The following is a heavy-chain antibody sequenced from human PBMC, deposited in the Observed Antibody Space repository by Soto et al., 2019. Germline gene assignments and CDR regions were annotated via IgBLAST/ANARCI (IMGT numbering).Heavy chain of an antibody. J-gene: IGHJ4*02. V-gene: IGHV3-33*01. CDR3: ARSIVGATKTLDY. Sequence: QVQLVESGGGVVQPGRSLRLSCAASGFTFSSYGMHWVRQAPGNGLEWVAVIWYDGSNKYYADSVKGRFTISRDNSKNTLYLQMNSLRAEDTAVYYCARSIVGATKTLDYWGQGTLVTVSS. CDR2: IWYDGSNK. CDR1: GFTFSSYG. D-gene: IGHD1-26*01.